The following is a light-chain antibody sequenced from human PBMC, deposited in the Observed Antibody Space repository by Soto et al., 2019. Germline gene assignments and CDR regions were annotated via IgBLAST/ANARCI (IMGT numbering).Light chain of an antibody. CDR2: DAS. CDR1: QSISSY. CDR3: QQYNTYQGT. Sequence: IQMTQSPSSLSASVGDRVTITCRASQSISSYLNWYQQKPQKAPKLLIFDASTLESGVPSRFSGSGSGTEFTLTISSLQPDEFATYYCQQYNTYQGTVGPGTKVDIK. V-gene: IGKV1-13*02. J-gene: IGKJ1*01.